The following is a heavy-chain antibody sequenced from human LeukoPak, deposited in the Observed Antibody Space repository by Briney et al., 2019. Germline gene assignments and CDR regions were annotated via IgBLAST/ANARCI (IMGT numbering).Heavy chain of an antibody. J-gene: IGHJ6*02. Sequence: ASVKVSCKSSGYTFTGYYMHWVRQAPGQGLKWMGCINPNSGGTNYAQKFQGRVTMTRDTSISTAYMELSRLRSDDTAVYYCARAISVVVPAAMYYYYGMDVWGQGTTVTVSS. V-gene: IGHV1-2*02. D-gene: IGHD2-2*01. CDR1: GYTFTGYY. CDR3: ARAISVVVPAAMYYYYGMDV. CDR2: INPNSGGT.